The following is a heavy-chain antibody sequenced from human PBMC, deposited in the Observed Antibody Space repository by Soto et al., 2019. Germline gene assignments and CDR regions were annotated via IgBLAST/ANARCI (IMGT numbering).Heavy chain of an antibody. J-gene: IGHJ4*02. D-gene: IGHD2-2*02. Sequence: SETLSLTCAVYGGSFSAYYWSWIRQPPGKXLQWIGEINHSGSGSTNYNPSLKSRVTISVDTSKNQFSLKLSSVTAADTAMYYRARDGYCSSISCSTRPFDSWGQGTLVTVSS. CDR2: INHSGSGST. V-gene: IGHV4-34*01. CDR3: ARDGYCSSISCSTRPFDS. CDR1: GGSFSAYY.